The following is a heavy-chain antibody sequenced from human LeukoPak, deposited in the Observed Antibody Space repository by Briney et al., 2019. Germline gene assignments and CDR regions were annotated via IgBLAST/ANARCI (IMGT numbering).Heavy chain of an antibody. CDR1: GFTFSSYG. D-gene: IGHD3-16*01. CDR2: ISGSGGST. J-gene: IGHJ5*02. CDR3: AKDDNYIRFLS. V-gene: IGHV3-23*01. Sequence: GGTLTLSCAASGFTFSSYGMSWVRQAPGKGLEWVSAISGSGGSTYYADSVKGRFTISRDNSKNTLYLQMNSLRAEDTAVYYCAKDDNYIRFLSWGQGTLVTVSS.